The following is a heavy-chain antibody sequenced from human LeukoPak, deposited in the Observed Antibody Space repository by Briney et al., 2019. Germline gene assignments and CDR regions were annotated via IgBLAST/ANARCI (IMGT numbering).Heavy chain of an antibody. CDR3: ARASSPGYYFDI. J-gene: IGHJ4*01. CDR1: GGSISSGGYY. V-gene: IGHV4-31*03. CDR2: IYYSGST. Sequence: SETLSLTCSVSGGSISSGGYYWTWILQRPGKGLEWIGYIYYSGSTYYNPSLKSRVIISLDTSKNQFSLKLSSVTAADSAVYYCARASSPGYYFDIWGHGTLVTVSS. D-gene: IGHD2-2*01.